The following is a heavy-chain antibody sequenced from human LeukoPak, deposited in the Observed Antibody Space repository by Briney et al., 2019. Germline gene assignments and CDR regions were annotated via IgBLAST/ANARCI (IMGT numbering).Heavy chain of an antibody. J-gene: IGHJ5*02. Sequence: GGSLRLSCAASGFTFSSYAMSWVRQAPGKGLEWVSGISGTGGSTYYADSVKGRFSISRDNSKNTLYLQMNSLRAEDTAVYYCAKWYSSTWYNWFDPWGQGTLVTVPS. CDR3: AKWYSSTWYNWFDP. V-gene: IGHV3-23*01. CDR1: GFTFSSYA. CDR2: ISGTGGST. D-gene: IGHD6-13*01.